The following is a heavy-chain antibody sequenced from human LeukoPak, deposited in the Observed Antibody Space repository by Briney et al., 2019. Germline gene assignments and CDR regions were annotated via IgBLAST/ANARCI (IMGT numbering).Heavy chain of an antibody. D-gene: IGHD2-15*01. CDR3: ARSYSGGFDY. CDR1: GFTFSSYS. CDR2: ISSSSSTI. V-gene: IGHV3-48*01. J-gene: IGHJ4*02. Sequence: GGSLRLSCAASGFTFSSYSMNWVRQAPGKGLEWVSYISSSSSTIYYADSVNGRFTISRDNAKKSLYLQMNSLRADDTAVYYCARSYSGGFDYWGQGTLVTVSS.